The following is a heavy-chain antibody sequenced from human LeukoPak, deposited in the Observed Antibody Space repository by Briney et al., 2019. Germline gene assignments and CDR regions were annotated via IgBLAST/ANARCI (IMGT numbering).Heavy chain of an antibody. Sequence: GSLRLSCAASGFIFRRYWMTWVRQAPGKGLEWVANIKQDGSEKNYLDSVRGRFTISRDDVRNSLYLQMDSLRVEDTAVYYCARDKSIPNLDAFDIWGQGTMVTVSS. CDR3: ARDKSIPNLDAFDI. CDR1: GFIFRRYW. D-gene: IGHD1-14*01. J-gene: IGHJ3*02. CDR2: IKQDGSEK. V-gene: IGHV3-7*05.